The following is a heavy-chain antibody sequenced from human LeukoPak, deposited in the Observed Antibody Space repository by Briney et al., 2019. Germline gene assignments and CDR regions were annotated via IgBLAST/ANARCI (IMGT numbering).Heavy chain of an antibody. CDR1: GGSISSSSYF. D-gene: IGHD3-16*02. CDR3: AKHPGGFTGIVNYYYMDV. CDR2: IYYSGST. V-gene: IGHV4-39*01. Sequence: SETLSLTCTVSGGSISSSSYFWGWIRQPPGKGLEWIGSIYYSGSTHYTPSLKRRVTIFVDMSKNHFSLRLSSVTAADTAVYYCAKHPGGFTGIVNYYYMDVWGEGTTVTVSS. J-gene: IGHJ6*03.